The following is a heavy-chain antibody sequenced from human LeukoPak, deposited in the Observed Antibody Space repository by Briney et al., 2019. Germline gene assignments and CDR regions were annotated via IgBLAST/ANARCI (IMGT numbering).Heavy chain of an antibody. D-gene: IGHD4-23*01. J-gene: IGHJ4*02. Sequence: SETLSLICAVSGGSISSSSSICWTWVRQPPGEGLEWIGEIYHNGATNYNPSLKSRVTMLLDKSKNQFFLKLNSVTAADTAVYYCARNGGNSDYDYWGQGTLVTVSA. CDR2: IYHNGAT. CDR1: GGSISSSSSIC. CDR3: ARNGGNSDYDY. V-gene: IGHV4-4*02.